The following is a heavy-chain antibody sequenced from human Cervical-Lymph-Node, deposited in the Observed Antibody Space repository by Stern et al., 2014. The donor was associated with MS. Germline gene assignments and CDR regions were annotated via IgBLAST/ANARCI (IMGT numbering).Heavy chain of an antibody. CDR2: ISSSSRNI. V-gene: IGHV3-21*01. CDR3: ARGYGGDYWYFDL. J-gene: IGHJ2*01. CDR1: GFTFSSYT. D-gene: IGHD4-23*01. Sequence: EVQLLESGGGLVKPGGSLRLSCAASGFTFSSYTMNWVRQAPGKGLEWVSSISSSSRNIYSADSVKGRITISRDNAKNSLFLQMNSLRAEDTAVYYCARGYGGDYWYFDLWGRGTLVTVSS.